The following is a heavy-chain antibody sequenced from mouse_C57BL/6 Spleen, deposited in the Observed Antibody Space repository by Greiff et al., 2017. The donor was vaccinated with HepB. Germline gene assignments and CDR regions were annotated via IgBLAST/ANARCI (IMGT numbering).Heavy chain of an antibody. D-gene: IGHD1-1*01. Sequence: EVQLQQSGPGLVKPSQSLSLTCSVTGYSITSGYYWNWIRQFPGNKLEWMGYISYDGSNNYNPSLKNRISITRDTSKNQFFLKLNSVTTEDTATYYCARDKDYGSPYYFDYWGQGTTLTVSS. V-gene: IGHV3-6*01. J-gene: IGHJ2*01. CDR1: GYSITSGYY. CDR2: ISYDGSN. CDR3: ARDKDYGSPYYFDY.